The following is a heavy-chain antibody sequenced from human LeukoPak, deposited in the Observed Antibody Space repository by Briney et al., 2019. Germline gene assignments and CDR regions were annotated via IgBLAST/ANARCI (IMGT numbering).Heavy chain of an antibody. V-gene: IGHV1-18*01. CDR1: GYTFTSYG. Sequence: ASVKVSCKASGYTFTSYGISRVRQAPGQGLEWMGWISAYNGNTNYAQKLQGRVTMTTDTSTSTAYMELRSLRSDDTAVYYCARDDGILRYFDWLLYGMDVWGQGTTVTVSS. CDR2: ISAYNGNT. CDR3: ARDDGILRYFDWLLYGMDV. D-gene: IGHD3-9*01. J-gene: IGHJ6*02.